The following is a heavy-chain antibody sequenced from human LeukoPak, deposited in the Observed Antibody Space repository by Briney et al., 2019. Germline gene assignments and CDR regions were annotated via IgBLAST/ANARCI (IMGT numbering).Heavy chain of an antibody. V-gene: IGHV4-59*01. CDR1: GGSISSYY. J-gene: IGHJ5*02. D-gene: IGHD1-26*01. CDR2: IYYSGST. Sequence: SETLSLTCTVSGGSISSYYWSWIRQPPGKGLEWIGYIYYSGSTNYNPSLKSRVTISVDTSKNQFSLKLSSVTAADTAVYYCAAEWDTGEWFDPWGQGTLVTVSS. CDR3: AAEWDTGEWFDP.